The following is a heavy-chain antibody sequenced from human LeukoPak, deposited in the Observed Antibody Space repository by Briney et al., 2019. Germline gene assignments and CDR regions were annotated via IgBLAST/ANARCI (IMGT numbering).Heavy chain of an antibody. CDR3: TRGTGIYSWAFDI. V-gene: IGHV4-59*11. J-gene: IGHJ3*02. CDR2: IYYRGST. D-gene: IGHD1-1*01. CDR1: GGSISSHY. Sequence: SETLSLTCTVSGGSISSHYWSWIRQPAGKGLEWIGYIYYRGSTYYSPSLKSRVTISVDTSKSPFSLRLTSVTAADTAVYYCTRGTGIYSWAFDIWGQGTMVTVSS.